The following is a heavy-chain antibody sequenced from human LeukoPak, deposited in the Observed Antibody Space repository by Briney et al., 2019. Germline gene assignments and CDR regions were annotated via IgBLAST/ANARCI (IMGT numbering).Heavy chain of an antibody. CDR2: INPNSGGT. D-gene: IGHD2-21*02. J-gene: IGHJ4*02. CDR3: ARGPSFVGVTAILACDY. CDR1: GYTFTGYY. Sequence: ASVKVSCKASGYTFTGYYMHWVRQAPGQGLEWMGWINPNSGGTNYAQKFQGRVTMTRDTSISTAYMELSRLRSDDTAVYYCARGPSFVGVTAILACDYWGQGTRVTVSS. V-gene: IGHV1-2*02.